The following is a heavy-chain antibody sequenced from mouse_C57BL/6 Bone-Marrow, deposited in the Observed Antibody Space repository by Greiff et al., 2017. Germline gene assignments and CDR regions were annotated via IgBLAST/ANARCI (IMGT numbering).Heavy chain of an antibody. V-gene: IGHV8-8*01. J-gene: IGHJ1*03. D-gene: IGHD1-1*01. CDR1: GFSLSTFGMG. CDR3: ARGEVYYGSSYWYFDG. Sequence: QVTLNESGPGILQPSQTLSLTCSFSGFSLSTFGMGVGWIRQPSGKGLEWLAHIWWDDDKYYNPALKSRLTISKDTSKNQVFLKIANVDTADTATYYCARGEVYYGSSYWYFDGWGTGTTVTVSS. CDR2: IWWDDDK.